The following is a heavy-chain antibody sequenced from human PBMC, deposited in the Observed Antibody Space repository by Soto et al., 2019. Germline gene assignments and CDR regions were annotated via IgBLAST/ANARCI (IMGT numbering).Heavy chain of an antibody. J-gene: IGHJ4*02. CDR2: ISGSGGGT. CDR1: GFTFSSYA. V-gene: IGHV3-23*01. D-gene: IGHD2-2*01. CDR3: AKVRKTVPATTPDE. Sequence: PGVSLRLSCSASGFTFSSYAMSWVRQAPGKGLEWVSAISGSGGGTYYADSVKGLFTISRDNSKNTLYLQMNSLRAEDTAVYYCAKVRKTVPATTPDEWGQGSLETVSS.